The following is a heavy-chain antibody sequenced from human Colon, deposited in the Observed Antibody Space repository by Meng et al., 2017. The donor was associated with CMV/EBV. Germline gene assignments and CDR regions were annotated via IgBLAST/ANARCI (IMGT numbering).Heavy chain of an antibody. V-gene: IGHV3-74*01. CDR3: VRDGWGADVFDV. D-gene: IGHD2-2*03. CDR2: TNSDGSKT. CDR1: GFTFSSHW. J-gene: IGHJ3*01. Sequence: LSLTCAASGFTFSSHWMHWVRQVPGKGLVWISRTNSDGSKTIYADSVKGRFTISRDNANNTLYLQMNSLRAEDTAIYYCVRDGWGADVFDVWGQGTMVTVSS.